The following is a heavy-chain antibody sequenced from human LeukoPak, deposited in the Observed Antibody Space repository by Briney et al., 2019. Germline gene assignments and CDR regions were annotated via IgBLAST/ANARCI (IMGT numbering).Heavy chain of an antibody. V-gene: IGHV3-23*01. CDR1: GFTFSSYA. D-gene: IGHD5-18*01. J-gene: IGHJ4*02. Sequence: GVSLRLSCAASGFTFSSYAMSWVRQAPGKGLEWVSAISGSGGSTYYADSVKGRCTISRDNSKNTLYLQMNSLRAEDTAVYYCAKERNYVDTAFDYWGQGTLVTVSS. CDR2: ISGSGGST. CDR3: AKERNYVDTAFDY.